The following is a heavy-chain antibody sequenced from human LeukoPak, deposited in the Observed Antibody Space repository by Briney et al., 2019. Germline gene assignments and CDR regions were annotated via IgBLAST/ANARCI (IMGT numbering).Heavy chain of an antibody. J-gene: IGHJ4*02. CDR1: GGSFSGYY. CDR3: ARLGCSSTSCSSLFDY. V-gene: IGHV4-34*01. Sequence: SETLSLTCAVYGGSFSGYYWSWIRQPPGKGLEWIGEINHSGSTNYNPSLKSRVTISVDTSKNQFSLKLSSVTAADTAVYYCARLGCSSTSCSSLFDYWGQGTLVTVSS. CDR2: INHSGST. D-gene: IGHD2-2*01.